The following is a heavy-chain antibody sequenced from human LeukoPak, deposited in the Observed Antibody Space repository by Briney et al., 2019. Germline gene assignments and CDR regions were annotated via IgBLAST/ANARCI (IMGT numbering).Heavy chain of an antibody. CDR2: INWNGGST. V-gene: IGHV3-20*04. D-gene: IGHD6-13*01. CDR3: ARETLRRGIAAAGTWAFDI. Sequence: GGSLRLSCAASGFTFDDYGMSWVRQVPGKGLEWVSGINWNGGSTGYADSVKGRLTISRDNAKNSLYLQMNSLRAEDTALYYCARETLRRGIAAAGTWAFDIWGQGTMVTVSS. J-gene: IGHJ3*02. CDR1: GFTFDDYG.